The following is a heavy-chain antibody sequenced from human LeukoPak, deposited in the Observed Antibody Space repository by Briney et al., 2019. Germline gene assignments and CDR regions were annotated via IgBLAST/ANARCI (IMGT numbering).Heavy chain of an antibody. CDR1: GGSISSGGYY. V-gene: IGHV4-61*08. CDR2: IYYSGST. Sequence: SQTLSLTCTVSGGSISSGGYYWSWIRQHPGKGLEWIGYIYYSGSTNYNPSLKSRVTISVDTSKNQFSLKLSSVTAADTAVYYCASSRSYYDAGVDYWGQGTLVTVSS. J-gene: IGHJ4*02. D-gene: IGHD3-22*01. CDR3: ASSRSYYDAGVDY.